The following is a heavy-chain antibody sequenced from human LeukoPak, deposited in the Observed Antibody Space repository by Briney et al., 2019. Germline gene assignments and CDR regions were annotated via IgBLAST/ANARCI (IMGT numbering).Heavy chain of an antibody. CDR3: ARGDSYGYMVGY. V-gene: IGHV1-2*02. CDR2: INPNTGGT. Sequence: ASVKVSCKASGYTFTDYYMHWVRQAPGQGLQWMGWINPNTGGTNYAQKFQGRVTITADESTSTAYMELSSLRSEDTAVYYCARGDSYGYMVGYWGQGTLVTVSS. J-gene: IGHJ4*02. CDR1: GYTFTDYY. D-gene: IGHD5-18*01.